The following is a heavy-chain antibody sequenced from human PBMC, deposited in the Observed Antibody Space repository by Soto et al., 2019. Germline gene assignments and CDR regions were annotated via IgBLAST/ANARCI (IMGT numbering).Heavy chain of an antibody. CDR2: ISGSGGST. CDR3: ARGKGMVYYYYYGMDV. V-gene: IGHV3-23*01. Sequence: GGSLRLSCAASGFTFSSYAMSLVRQAPGKGLEWVSAISGSGGSTYYADSVKGRFTISRDNSKNTLYLQMNSLRAADTAVYYCARGKGMVYYYYYGMDVWGQGTTVTVSS. J-gene: IGHJ6*02. CDR1: GFTFSSYA. D-gene: IGHD2-8*01.